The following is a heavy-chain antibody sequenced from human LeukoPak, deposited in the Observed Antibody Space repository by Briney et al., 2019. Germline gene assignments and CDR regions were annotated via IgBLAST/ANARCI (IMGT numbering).Heavy chain of an antibody. CDR3: ARLPGERGYSYEDY. J-gene: IGHJ4*02. CDR2: IYYSGRT. CDR1: GGSISSYY. D-gene: IGHD5-18*01. Sequence: LETLSLTCTVSGGSISSYYWSWIRQPPGKGLEWIGYIYYSGRTNYNPSLKSRVTISVDTSKNQFSLKVSSVTAADTAVYYCARLPGERGYSYEDYWGQGTLVTVSS. V-gene: IGHV4-59*08.